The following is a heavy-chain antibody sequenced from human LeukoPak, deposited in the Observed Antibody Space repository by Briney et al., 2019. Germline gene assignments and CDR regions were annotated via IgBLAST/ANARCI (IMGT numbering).Heavy chain of an antibody. CDR2: INHSGST. D-gene: IGHD6-19*01. J-gene: IGHJ4*02. V-gene: IGHV4-34*01. Sequence: GSLRLSCTASGFTFGDYAMSWVRQAPGKGLEWIGEINHSGSTNYNPSLKSRVTISVDTSKNQFSLKLSSVTAADTAVYYCARSRIAVAGFDYWGQGTLVTVSS. CDR3: ARSRIAVAGFDY. CDR1: GFTFGDYA.